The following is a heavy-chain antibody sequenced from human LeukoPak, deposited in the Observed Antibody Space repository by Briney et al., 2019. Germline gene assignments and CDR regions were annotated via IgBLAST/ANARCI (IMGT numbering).Heavy chain of an antibody. D-gene: IGHD3-9*01. Sequence: SATLSPTCTVSGGSISSGGYCWSWIRQHPGKGLEWIGYIYYSGSTYYNPSLKSGVTISVDTSNNQFSLNLSSVTAADTAVYYCATANYDILTGLDYWGQGTLVTVSS. CDR3: ATANYDILTGLDY. CDR1: GGSISSGGYC. J-gene: IGHJ4*02. V-gene: IGHV4-31*03. CDR2: IYYSGST.